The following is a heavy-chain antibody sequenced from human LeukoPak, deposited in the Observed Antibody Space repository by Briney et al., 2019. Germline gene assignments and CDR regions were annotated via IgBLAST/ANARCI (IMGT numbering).Heavy chain of an antibody. CDR2: IKPNSGGT. CDR1: GYTFTSYY. CDR3: ARGFKIQLWLLEVQSYYYYYMDV. J-gene: IGHJ6*03. Sequence: ASVKVSCKASGYTFTSYYMHWVRQAPGQGLEWMGWIKPNSGGTNYAQKFQGRVTMTRNTSISTAYMELSSLRSEDTAVYYCARGFKIQLWLLEVQSYYYYYMDVWGKGTTVTISS. D-gene: IGHD5-18*01. V-gene: IGHV1-2*02.